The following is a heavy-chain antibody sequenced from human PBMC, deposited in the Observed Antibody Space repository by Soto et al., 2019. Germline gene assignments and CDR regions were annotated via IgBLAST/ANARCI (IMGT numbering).Heavy chain of an antibody. D-gene: IGHD6-19*01. Sequence: SVKVSCQVSGYTLTELSMLWVRQAPGKGLEWMRGIIPIFGTANYAQKFQGRVTITADESTSTAYMELSSLRSEDTAVYYCARVHGSGWYYFDYWGQGTLVTVSS. CDR2: IIPIFGTA. J-gene: IGHJ4*02. CDR3: ARVHGSGWYYFDY. V-gene: IGHV1-69*13. CDR1: GYTLTELS.